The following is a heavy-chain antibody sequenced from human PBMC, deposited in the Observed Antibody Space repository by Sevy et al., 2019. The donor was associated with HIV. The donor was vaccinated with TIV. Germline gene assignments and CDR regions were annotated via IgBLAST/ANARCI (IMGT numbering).Heavy chain of an antibody. CDR3: ARHDCPNTSCHGSLLY. D-gene: IGHD2-2*01. J-gene: IGHJ4*02. V-gene: IGHV1-18*01. CDR2: SSAYNANT. CDR1: GYTFTSYG. Sequence: ASVKVSCKASGYTFTSYGISWALQAPGQGLEWMGWSSAYNANTNSAQKLQGRVTMTTDTSTSTAYMELRSLRSDDTAVYYCARHDCPNTSCHGSLLYWGQGTLVTVSS.